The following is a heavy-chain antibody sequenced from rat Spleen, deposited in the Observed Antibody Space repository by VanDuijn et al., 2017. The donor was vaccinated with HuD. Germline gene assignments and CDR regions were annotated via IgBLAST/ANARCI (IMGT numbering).Heavy chain of an antibody. J-gene: IGHJ2*01. CDR2: IWTGGST. D-gene: IGHD1-7*01. CDR3: ARPSYYGYPF. V-gene: IGHV2-30*01. CDR1: GFSLTSYN. Sequence: QVQLKESGPGLVQPSQTLSLTCTVSGFSLTSYNVHWVRQPTGTGLVWMGVIWTGGSTDYNSALKSRLSISRDTSKSQVFLKMNNLQTEDTAMYFCARPSYYGYPFWGQGVMVTVSS.